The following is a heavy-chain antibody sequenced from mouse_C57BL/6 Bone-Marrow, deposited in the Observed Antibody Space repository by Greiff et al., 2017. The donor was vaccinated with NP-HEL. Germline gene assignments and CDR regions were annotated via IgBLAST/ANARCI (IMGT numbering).Heavy chain of an antibody. J-gene: IGHJ3*01. Sequence: QVQLQQSGAELVRPGASVTLSCKASGYTFTDYEMHWVKQTPVHGLEWIGAIDPETGGTAYNQKFKGKAILTADKSSSTAYRELRSLTSEDSAVYYCTRDYGSSYGFAYWGQGTLVTVSA. D-gene: IGHD1-1*01. CDR1: GYTFTDYE. V-gene: IGHV1-15*01. CDR2: IDPETGGT. CDR3: TRDYGSSYGFAY.